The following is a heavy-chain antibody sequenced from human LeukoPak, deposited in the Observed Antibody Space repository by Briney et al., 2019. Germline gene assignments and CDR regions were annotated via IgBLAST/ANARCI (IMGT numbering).Heavy chain of an antibody. CDR3: ARGESNYYDSSGYYR. J-gene: IGHJ5*02. Sequence: PGGSLRLSCAASGFTVSNSYMNWVRQAPGKVLEWVSAIYGGGTTYYADSVKGRFTISRDTSKNTLYLQMNSLRAEDTAVYYCARGESNYYDSSGYYRWGQGTLVTVSS. D-gene: IGHD3-22*01. CDR2: IYGGGTT. CDR1: GFTVSNSY. V-gene: IGHV3-66*01.